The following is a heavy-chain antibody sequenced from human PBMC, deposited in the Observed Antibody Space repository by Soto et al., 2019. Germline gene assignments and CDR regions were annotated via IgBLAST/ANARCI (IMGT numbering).Heavy chain of an antibody. Sequence: QVQLQESGPGLVKPSETLSLTCTVSGGSISSYYWSWIRQPPGKGLEWIGYIYYSGSTNSNPSLTIRVTLSVDTSKNQFSLKLSSVTAADTAVYYCARRYGSFFDIWGQGTMVTVSS. CDR2: IYYSGST. CDR1: GGSISSYY. V-gene: IGHV4-59*08. D-gene: IGHD3-10*01. CDR3: ARRYGSFFDI. J-gene: IGHJ3*02.